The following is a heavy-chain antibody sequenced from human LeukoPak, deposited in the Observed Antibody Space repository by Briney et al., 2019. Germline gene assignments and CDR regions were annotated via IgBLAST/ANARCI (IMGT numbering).Heavy chain of an antibody. CDR3: ARVPLRAVTRGAFDI. V-gene: IGHV4-4*07. CDR2: IYTSGST. J-gene: IGHJ3*02. D-gene: IGHD4-17*01. Sequence: SETLSLTGTVSGGSISSYYWSWIRQPAGKGLEWIGRIYTSGSTNYNPSLKSRVTMSVDTSKNQFSLKLSSVTAADTAVYYCARVPLRAVTRGAFDIWGQGTMVTVSS. CDR1: GGSISSYY.